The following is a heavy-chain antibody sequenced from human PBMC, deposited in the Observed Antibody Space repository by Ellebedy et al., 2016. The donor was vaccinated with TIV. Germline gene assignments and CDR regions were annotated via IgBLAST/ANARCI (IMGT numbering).Heavy chain of an antibody. CDR2: ISHTGSRT. D-gene: IGHD2-21*02. V-gene: IGHV3-23*01. Sequence: GESLKISCAASGFTFNSYAMSWVRQAPGKGLEWVSTISHTGSRTYYANSVEGRFILSRDNSRNTLYLQMNSLRAEDSAIYYCGRDGVTGNGRWDWLDPWGQGTLVTVSS. CDR3: GRDGVTGNGRWDWLDP. CDR1: GFTFNSYA. J-gene: IGHJ5*02.